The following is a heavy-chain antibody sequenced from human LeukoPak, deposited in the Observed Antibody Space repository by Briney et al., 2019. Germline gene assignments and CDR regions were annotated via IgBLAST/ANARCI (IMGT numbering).Heavy chain of an antibody. CDR1: GYTFTSYG. D-gene: IGHD6-19*01. CDR2: ISAYNGNT. V-gene: IGHV1-18*01. J-gene: IGHJ4*02. CDR3: ASAYGGSGWYHY. Sequence: GASVKVSCKASGYTFTSYGISWVRQAPGQGLEWMGWISAYNGNTNYAQKLQGRVTMTTDTSTSTAYVELRGLRSDDTAVYYCASAYGGSGWYHYWGQGTLVTVSS.